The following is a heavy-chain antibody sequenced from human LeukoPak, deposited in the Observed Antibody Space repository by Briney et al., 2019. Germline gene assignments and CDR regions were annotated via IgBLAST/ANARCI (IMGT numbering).Heavy chain of an antibody. CDR2: IIPIFGTA. D-gene: IGHD4-11*01. CDR3: ARERGTTVTTAYFDY. V-gene: IGHV1-69*13. J-gene: IGHJ4*02. CDR1: GGTFSGYA. Sequence: SVKVSCKASGGTFSGYAISWERQAPGQGLEWMGGIIPIFGTANYAQKFQGRVTITADESTSTAYMELSSLRSEDTAVYYCARERGTTVTTAYFDYWGQGTLVTVSS.